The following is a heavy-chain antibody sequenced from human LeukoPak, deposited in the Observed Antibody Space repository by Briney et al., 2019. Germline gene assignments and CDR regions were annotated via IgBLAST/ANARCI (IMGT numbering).Heavy chain of an antibody. D-gene: IGHD6-19*01. J-gene: IGHJ4*02. CDR1: GFTFSSYA. CDR3: ARDLSAVAGTGDY. Sequence: GGSLRLSCAASGFTFSSYAMHWVRQAPGKGLEWVAVIPYDGSNKYYADSVKGRFTISRDNSKNTLYLQMNSLRAEDTAVYYCARDLSAVAGTGDYWGQGTLVTVSS. V-gene: IGHV3-30-3*01. CDR2: IPYDGSNK.